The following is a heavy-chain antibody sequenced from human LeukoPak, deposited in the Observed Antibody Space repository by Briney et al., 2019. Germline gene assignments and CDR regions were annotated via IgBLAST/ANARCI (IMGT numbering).Heavy chain of an antibody. V-gene: IGHV4-4*02. D-gene: IGHD2-15*01. Sequence: SGTLSLTCAVSGGSISSSIWWSWVRQPPGKGLEWIGEIYHSGSTNYNPSLKSRVTISVDKSKNQFSLKLSSVTAADTAVYYCARGRLFCSGGSCYRYGFDYWGQGTLVTVSS. CDR3: ARGRLFCSGGSCYRYGFDY. CDR1: GGSISSSIW. J-gene: IGHJ4*02. CDR2: IYHSGST.